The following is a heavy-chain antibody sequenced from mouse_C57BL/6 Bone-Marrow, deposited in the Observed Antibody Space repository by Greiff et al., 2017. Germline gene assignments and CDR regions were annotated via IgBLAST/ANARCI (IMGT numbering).Heavy chain of an antibody. Sequence: VQLQQPGAELVRPGTSVKLSCKASGYTFTSYWMHWVKQRPGQGLEWIGVIDPSDSYTNYNQKFKGKATLTVDTSSSTAYMQLSSLTSEDSAVYYCARTAQAPFYYAMDYWGQGTSVTVSS. CDR1: GYTFTSYW. J-gene: IGHJ4*01. D-gene: IGHD3-2*02. V-gene: IGHV1-59*01. CDR2: IDPSDSYT. CDR3: ARTAQAPFYYAMDY.